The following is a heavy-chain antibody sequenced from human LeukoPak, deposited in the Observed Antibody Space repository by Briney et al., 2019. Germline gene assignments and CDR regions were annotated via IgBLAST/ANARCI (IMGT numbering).Heavy chain of an antibody. CDR1: GFTFSSYS. V-gene: IGHV3-21*01. CDR3: ARNPIYSGYDRAIDP. CDR2: ISSSSSYI. Sequence: KAGGSLRLSCAASGFTFSSYSMNWVRQAPGKGLEWVSSISSSSSYISYADSVKGRFTISRVNAKNSLYLQMNSLRAEDTAVYYVARNPIYSGYDRAIDPWGQGTLVTVSS. J-gene: IGHJ5*02. D-gene: IGHD5-12*01.